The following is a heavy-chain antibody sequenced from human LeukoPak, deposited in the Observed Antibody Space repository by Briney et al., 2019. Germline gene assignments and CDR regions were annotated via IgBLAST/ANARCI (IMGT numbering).Heavy chain of an antibody. Sequence: GRSLRLSCAASGFTFSSYGMHWVRQAPGKGLEWVAVISYDGSNKYYADSVKGRFTISRDNSKNTLYLQMNSLRAEDTAVYYCARDWGANLSLDYWGQGTLVTVSS. CDR3: ARDWGANLSLDY. J-gene: IGHJ4*02. V-gene: IGHV3-30*03. CDR1: GFTFSSYG. CDR2: ISYDGSNK. D-gene: IGHD1-26*01.